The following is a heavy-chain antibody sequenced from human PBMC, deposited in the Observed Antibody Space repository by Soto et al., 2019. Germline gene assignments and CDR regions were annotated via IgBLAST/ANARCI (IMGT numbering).Heavy chain of an antibody. Sequence: SVKVSCKASGGTFSSYAISWVRQAPGQGLEWMGGIIPIFGTANYARKFQGRVTITADESTSTAYMELSSLRSEDTAVYYCASGNSSGWHAFDIWGQGTMVTVSS. CDR3: ASGNSSGWHAFDI. CDR2: IIPIFGTA. D-gene: IGHD6-19*01. CDR1: GGTFSSYA. J-gene: IGHJ3*02. V-gene: IGHV1-69*13.